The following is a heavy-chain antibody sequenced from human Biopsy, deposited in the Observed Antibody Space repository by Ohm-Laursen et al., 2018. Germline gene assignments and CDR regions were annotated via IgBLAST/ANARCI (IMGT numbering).Heavy chain of an antibody. CDR2: SYYRGNN. D-gene: IGHD2/OR15-2a*01. V-gene: IGHV4-59*01. CDR3: ARATNSTGWPYNYFYGMDV. J-gene: IGHJ6*02. CDR1: GGSISSDY. Sequence: SETLSLTCSVSGGSISSDYWSWIPHTPGKGLEWIGYSYYRGNNNHNTSLKSRVTISVDTSNTQFSLRMNSVTASDTAVYYFARATNSTGWPYNYFYGMDVWGQGTTVTVSS.